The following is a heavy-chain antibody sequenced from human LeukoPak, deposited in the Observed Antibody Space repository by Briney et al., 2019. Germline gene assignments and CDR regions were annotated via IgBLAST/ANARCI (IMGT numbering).Heavy chain of an antibody. V-gene: IGHV4-59*01. CDR1: GGSISSYY. CDR3: ARATSRGRPFDY. J-gene: IGHJ4*02. D-gene: IGHD2-15*01. Sequence: SETLSLTCTVSGGSISSYYWSWIRQPPGKGLEWLGYIYYSGSTNYNPSLKSRVTISVDTSKNQFSLKLSSVTAADTAVYYCARATSRGRPFDYWGQGTLVTVSS. CDR2: IYYSGST.